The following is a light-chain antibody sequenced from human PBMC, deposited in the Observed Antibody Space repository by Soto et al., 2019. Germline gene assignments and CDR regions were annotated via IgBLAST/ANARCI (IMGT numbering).Light chain of an antibody. V-gene: IGLV1-44*01. J-gene: IGLJ1*01. CDR1: SFNIGSNT. CDR2: RNN. CDR3: AAWDDSLSVYV. Sequence: RNRAASGSGTARGRVSITYFGRSFNIGSNTINWYTQLPGTAPKLPIHRNNQRPSGPPARFSGSKSDTSASPAIRGLQSDDEAEYYWAAWDDSLSVYVVGPGTKFTV.